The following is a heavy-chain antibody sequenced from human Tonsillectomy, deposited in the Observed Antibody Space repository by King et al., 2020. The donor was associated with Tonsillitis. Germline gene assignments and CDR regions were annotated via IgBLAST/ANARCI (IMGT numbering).Heavy chain of an antibody. Sequence: VQLVESGAEVKKPGASVKVSCKASGYTFTSYDINWVRQATGQGLEWMGWMNPNSGNTGYAQKFQGRVTMTRNTSISTAYMELSSLGSEDTAVYYCARVGYSSSWFRRIAGNNWFDPWGQGTLVTVSS. CDR3: ARVGYSSSWFRRIAGNNWFDP. D-gene: IGHD6-13*01. V-gene: IGHV1-8*01. CDR2: MNPNSGNT. CDR1: GYTFTSYD. J-gene: IGHJ5*02.